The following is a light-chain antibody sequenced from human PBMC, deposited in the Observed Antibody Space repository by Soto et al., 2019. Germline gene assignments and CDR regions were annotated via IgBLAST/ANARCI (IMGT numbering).Light chain of an antibody. J-gene: IGKJ1*01. Sequence: DIQMTQSPSTLSASVGDRVTITCRASQSISSWLAWYQQKPGKAPKLLIYKASSLESGVPSRFIGSGSGTEFTLTISSLQPDDFATYYCQQSRTFGQGTKVELK. CDR3: QQSRT. CDR1: QSISSW. V-gene: IGKV1-5*03. CDR2: KAS.